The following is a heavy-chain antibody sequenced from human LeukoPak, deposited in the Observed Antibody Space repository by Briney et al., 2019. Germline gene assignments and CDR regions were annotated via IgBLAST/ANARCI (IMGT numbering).Heavy chain of an antibody. CDR3: GREQSAYYVHAFDS. CDR2: KQNDGSTT. J-gene: IGHJ5*01. V-gene: IGHV3-30*02. CDR1: GFAFSSYG. D-gene: IGHD3-3*01. Sequence: GGSLRLSCAASGFAFSSYGMHWVRQAPGKGLEWVAFKQNDGSTTFYAESVKGRFTISRDNSKNTLFLQMNSLRTDDTAVYYCGREQSAYYVHAFDSWGQGTLVTVSS.